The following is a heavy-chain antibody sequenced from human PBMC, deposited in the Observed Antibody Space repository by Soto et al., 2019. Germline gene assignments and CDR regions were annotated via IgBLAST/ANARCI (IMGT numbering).Heavy chain of an antibody. Sequence: QGLLIQSGAEVRRPGATVKISCKASENTFTNFFFHWVRQAPGRSLEWLGMVNPTFGVTKYEQRFHGRLTMAEDTSTSTVCLEVRGLTSNDAALYFCARVTYGDYNFLDAWGHGTLVTVSS. CDR1: ENTFTNFF. J-gene: IGHJ5*01. CDR3: ARVTYGDYNFLDA. D-gene: IGHD4-17*01. CDR2: VNPTFGVT. V-gene: IGHV1-46*01.